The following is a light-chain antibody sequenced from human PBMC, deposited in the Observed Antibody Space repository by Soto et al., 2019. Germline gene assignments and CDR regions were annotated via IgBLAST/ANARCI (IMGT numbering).Light chain of an antibody. CDR2: DVS. V-gene: IGLV2-14*03. CDR3: SSYRSSETLV. CDR1: SSEVGAYNY. J-gene: IGLJ1*01. Sequence: QSVLTQPASVSGSPGQSITLSCTGTSSEVGAYNYVSWYQQHLGKAPKLMIYDVSNRPSGVSNRCSGSKSGNTASLTISGLQGEDEAGYYCSSYRSSETLVFGTGTKVTVL.